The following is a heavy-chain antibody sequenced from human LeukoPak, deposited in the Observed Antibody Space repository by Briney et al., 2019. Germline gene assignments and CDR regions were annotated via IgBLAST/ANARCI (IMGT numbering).Heavy chain of an antibody. CDR2: IYYSGST. J-gene: IGHJ4*02. V-gene: IGHV4-39*01. CDR1: GGSISSSSYY. D-gene: IGHD4-17*01. CDR3: ARHRWDYGDEKGFDY. Sequence: SETLSLTCTVSGGSISSSSYYWGWIRQPPGKGLEWFGSIYYSGSTYYNPSLKSRVTISVDTSKNQFSLKLSSVTAADTAVYYCARHRWDYGDEKGFDYWGQGTLVTVSS.